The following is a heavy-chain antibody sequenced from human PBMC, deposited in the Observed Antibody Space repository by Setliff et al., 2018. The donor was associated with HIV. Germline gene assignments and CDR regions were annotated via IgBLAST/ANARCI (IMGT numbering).Heavy chain of an antibody. J-gene: IGHJ4*02. D-gene: IGHD6-13*01. V-gene: IGHV4-39*07. CDR2: IFYSGTT. CDR1: GGSISTYY. Sequence: SETLSLTCTVSGGSISTYYWGWIRQPPGQRLEWIGSIFYSGTTYYNPSLKSRVTISVHTSKNQSSLKLSSVTAADTAFYFCARERAALHYFDYWGRGTLVTVSS. CDR3: ARERAALHYFDY.